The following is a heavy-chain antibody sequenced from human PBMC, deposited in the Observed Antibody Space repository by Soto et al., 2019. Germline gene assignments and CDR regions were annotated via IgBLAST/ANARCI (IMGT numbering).Heavy chain of an antibody. CDR3: ATGFAMDV. CDR1: GDSITSGNYY. Sequence: PSETLSLTCPVAGDSITSGNYYWSWIRQPPGKGLEWIGHIYYSGSTNYSPSLKSRVTMSVDTSKSQFSLKLSSVTAADTAVYYCATGFAMDVWGQGTTVTVSS. J-gene: IGHJ6*02. CDR2: IYYSGST. V-gene: IGHV4-61*01.